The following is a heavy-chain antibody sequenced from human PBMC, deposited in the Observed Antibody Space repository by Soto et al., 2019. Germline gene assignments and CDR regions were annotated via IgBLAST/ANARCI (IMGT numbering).Heavy chain of an antibody. Sequence: GTLRLSCAASGFTFSSYSMNWVRQAPGKGLEWVSFITSSSSYIFYADSLEGRFTVSRDNAKNSVYLHMSSLRAEDTAGYYCARDGEAHYGLDVRGQRTTDTVSS. D-gene: IGHD3-10*01. J-gene: IGHJ6*02. CDR3: ARDGEAHYGLDV. V-gene: IGHV3-21*01. CDR1: GFTFSSYS. CDR2: ITSSSSYI.